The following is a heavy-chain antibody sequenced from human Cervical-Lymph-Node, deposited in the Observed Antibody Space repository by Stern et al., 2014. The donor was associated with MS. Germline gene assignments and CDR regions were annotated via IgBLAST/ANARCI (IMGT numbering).Heavy chain of an antibody. D-gene: IGHD6-19*01. J-gene: IGHJ6*02. CDR2: ISWNSGSM. Sequence: EVHLVESGGVLVQPGRSLRLSCAGSRFNFDDYAMHWVRQAPGRGLEWVSSISWNSGSMEYADSVKGRFTISRDNAKNSLYLQMDSLRVEDTAIYYCAKDISSGRWEAQYYYGMDVWGQGTTVTVSS. V-gene: IGHV3-9*01. CDR3: AKDISSGRWEAQYYYGMDV. CDR1: RFNFDDYA.